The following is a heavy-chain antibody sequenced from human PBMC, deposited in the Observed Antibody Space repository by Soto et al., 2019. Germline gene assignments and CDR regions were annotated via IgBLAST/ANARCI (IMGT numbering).Heavy chain of an antibody. V-gene: IGHV1-69*13. CDR3: AAASRITMVRGVYYYGMDV. J-gene: IGHJ6*02. Sequence: SLKVSCKASGCTFSSYAISWVRQAPGQGLEWMGGIIPIFGTANYAQKFQGRVTITADESTSTAYMELSSLRSEDTAVYYCAAASRITMVRGVYYYGMDVWGQGTTVTVSS. D-gene: IGHD3-10*01. CDR2: IIPIFGTA. CDR1: GCTFSSYA.